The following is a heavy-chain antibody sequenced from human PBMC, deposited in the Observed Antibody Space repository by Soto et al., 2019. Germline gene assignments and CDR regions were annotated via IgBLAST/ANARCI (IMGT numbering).Heavy chain of an antibody. J-gene: IGHJ6*02. CDR3: ERDPHDSRADYHHYYYGMDV. CDR1: GYTFTSYG. D-gene: IGHD3-22*01. V-gene: IGHV1-3*01. Sequence: ASVKVSCKASGYTFTSYGIHWVRQAPGQRLEWTGWINAGNGNTKYSEKFQGRVTITRDTSASTAYMELSSLRSEDTAVYYGERDPHDSRADYHHYYYGMDVWGQGTTVTVSS. CDR2: INAGNGNT.